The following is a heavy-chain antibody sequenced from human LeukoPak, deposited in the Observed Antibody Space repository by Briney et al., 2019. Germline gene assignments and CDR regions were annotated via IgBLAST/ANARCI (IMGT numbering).Heavy chain of an antibody. CDR1: GFTVSPDH. V-gene: IGHV3-53*01. CDR2: SYSGGTS. J-gene: IGHJ4*02. D-gene: IGHD1-26*01. CDR3: ARVWELSFDY. Sequence: PGGSLRLSCAASGFTVSPDHMSWARQAPGKGVEWVAISYSGGTSQHAESVKGRFTISRDNSKNTLYLQMNSLRAEDTALYYCARVWELSFDYWGQGTLVTVSS.